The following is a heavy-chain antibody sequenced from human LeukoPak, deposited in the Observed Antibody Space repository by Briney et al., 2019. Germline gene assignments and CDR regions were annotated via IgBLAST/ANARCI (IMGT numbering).Heavy chain of an antibody. CDR3: GRLGGSHSYLLMDV. V-gene: IGHV4-39*01. J-gene: IGHJ6*03. CDR2: IYYSGST. Sequence: PSETLSLTCTVSGGSISSSSYYWGWIRQPPGKGLEWIGSIYYSGSTYYNPSLKSRVTISVDTSKNQLSLKLSSVTAADTAVYYCGRLGGSHSYLLMDVWGKGTTVTISS. D-gene: IGHD3-10*01. CDR1: GGSISSSSYY.